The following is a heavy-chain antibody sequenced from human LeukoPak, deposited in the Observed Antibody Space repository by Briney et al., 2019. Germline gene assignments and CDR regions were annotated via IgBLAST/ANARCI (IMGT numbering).Heavy chain of an antibody. J-gene: IGHJ3*02. CDR3: ARLRDYVWGSYRRDAFDI. V-gene: IGHV7-4-1*02. CDR2: INTNTGNP. CDR1: GYTFTGYY. Sequence: ASVKVSCKASGYTFTGYYIHWVRQAPGQGLEWMGWINTNTGNPTYAQGFTGRFVFSLDTSVSTAYLQISSLKAEDTAVYYCARLRDYVWGSYRRDAFDIWGQGTMVTVSS. D-gene: IGHD3-16*02.